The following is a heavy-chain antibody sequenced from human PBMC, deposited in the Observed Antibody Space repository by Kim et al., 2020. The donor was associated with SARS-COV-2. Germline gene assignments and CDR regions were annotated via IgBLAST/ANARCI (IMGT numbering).Heavy chain of an antibody. CDR1: GGSISSYY. V-gene: IGHV4-59*01. CDR3: ASIQPDFSYSSGWSGYYFDY. J-gene: IGHJ4*02. Sequence: SETLSLTCTVSGGSISSYYWSWIRQPPGKGLEWIGYIYYSGSTNYNPSLKSRVTISVDTSKNQFSLKLSSVTAADTAVYYCASIQPDFSYSSGWSGYYFDYWGQGTLVTVSS. D-gene: IGHD6-19*01. CDR2: IYYSGST.